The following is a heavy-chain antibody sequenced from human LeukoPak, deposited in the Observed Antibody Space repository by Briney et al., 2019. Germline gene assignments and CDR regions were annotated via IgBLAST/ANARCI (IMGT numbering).Heavy chain of an antibody. Sequence: GGSLRPSCAVSGFTFSNYAMSWVRQTPARGLEWVSSINEVGDDTNYVDSVRGRFTVSRDNSKNTLYLRLNSLYYCSKRGPNTGWHFFDHWGPGTLVTVS. CDR1: GFTFSNYA. CDR3: GWHFFDH. D-gene: IGHD3-10*01. J-gene: IGHJ5*02. V-gene: IGHV3-23*01. CDR2: INEVGDDT.